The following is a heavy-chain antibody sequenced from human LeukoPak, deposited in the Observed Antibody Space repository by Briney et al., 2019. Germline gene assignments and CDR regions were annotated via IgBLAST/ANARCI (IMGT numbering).Heavy chain of an antibody. V-gene: IGHV1-69*05. D-gene: IGHD3-16*02. CDR3: ARQDYDYVWGSYRPFDY. J-gene: IGHJ4*02. CDR1: GGTFSSYA. Sequence: GASVKVSCKXSGGTFSSYAISWVRQAPGQGLEGMGRIIPIFGTANYAQKFQGRVTITTDESTSTAYMELSSLRSEDTAVYYCARQDYDYVWGSYRPFDYWGQGTLVTVSS. CDR2: IIPIFGTA.